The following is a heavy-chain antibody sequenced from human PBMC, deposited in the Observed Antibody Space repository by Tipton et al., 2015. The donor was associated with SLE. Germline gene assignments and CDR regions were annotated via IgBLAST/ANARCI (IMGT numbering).Heavy chain of an antibody. CDR3: ASAQLGAWRFDS. V-gene: IGHV4-59*01. CDR2: IYDRGTT. Sequence: TLSLTCTVSGGSISDSYWSWIRQSPRKGLEWIGYIYDRGTTNYNPSLMNRVTISLDTSESQFSLKLTSVTAADTAVYYCASAQLGAWRFDSWGQGTLVTVSS. D-gene: IGHD7-27*01. J-gene: IGHJ4*02. CDR1: GGSISDSY.